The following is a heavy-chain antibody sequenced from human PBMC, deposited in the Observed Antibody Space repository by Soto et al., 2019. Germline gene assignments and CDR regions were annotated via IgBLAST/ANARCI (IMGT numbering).Heavy chain of an antibody. CDR1: GYSISSGYY. J-gene: IGHJ6*02. CDR3: ARCFMGSGYFHYYYYYGMDV. D-gene: IGHD3-3*01. Sequence: LSLTCAVSGYSISSGYYWGWIRQPPGKGLEWIGSIYHSGSTYYNPSLKSRVTISVDTSKNQFSLKLSSVTAADTAVYYCARCFMGSGYFHYYYYYGMDVWGQGTTVTVSS. CDR2: IYHSGST. V-gene: IGHV4-38-2*01.